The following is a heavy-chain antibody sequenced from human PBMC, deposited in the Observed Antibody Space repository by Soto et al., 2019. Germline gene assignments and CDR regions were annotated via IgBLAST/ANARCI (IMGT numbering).Heavy chain of an antibody. J-gene: IGHJ6*02. Sequence: ASVKVSCKASGGTFSSYAISWVRQAPGQGLEWMGGIIPIFGAANYAQKFQGRVTITADESTSTAYMELSSLRSEDTAVYYCGGNSGYDPRYYYYYGMDVWGRGTTVTV. D-gene: IGHD5-12*01. CDR3: GGNSGYDPRYYYYYGMDV. V-gene: IGHV1-69*13. CDR2: IIPIFGAA. CDR1: GGTFSSYA.